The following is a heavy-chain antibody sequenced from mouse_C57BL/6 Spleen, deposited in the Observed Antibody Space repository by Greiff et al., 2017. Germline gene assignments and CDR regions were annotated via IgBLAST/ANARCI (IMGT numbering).Heavy chain of an antibody. D-gene: IGHD6-1*01. Sequence: VQLQQSGAELVRPGASVTLSCKASGYPFTDYEMHWVKQPPVHGLEWIGAIDPETGGTAYTQKFKGKAILTAAKSSSTAYMELRSLTSEDSAGYYCTTLAPDAMDYWGQGTSVTVSS. CDR1: GYPFTDYE. J-gene: IGHJ4*01. CDR3: TTLAPDAMDY. CDR2: IDPETGGT. V-gene: IGHV1-15*01.